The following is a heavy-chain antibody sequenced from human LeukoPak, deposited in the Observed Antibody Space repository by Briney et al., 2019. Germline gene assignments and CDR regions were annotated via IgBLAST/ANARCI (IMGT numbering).Heavy chain of an antibody. V-gene: IGHV4-34*01. CDR3: ARDRAEYYYYYYYMDV. Sequence: PSETLSLTCAVYGESFSGYYWSWFRQPPAKGLEWIGKINHSGSTNYNPSLKSRVTISVDTSKNQFSLKLSSVTAADTAVYYCARDRAEYYYYYYYMDVGGKGTTVTVSS. CDR1: GESFSGYY. CDR2: INHSGST. D-gene: IGHD1-14*01. J-gene: IGHJ6*03.